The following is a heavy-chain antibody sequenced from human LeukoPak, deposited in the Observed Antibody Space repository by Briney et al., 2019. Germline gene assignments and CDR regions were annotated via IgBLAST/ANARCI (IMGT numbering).Heavy chain of an antibody. CDR3: ARQIVVVPAAHFDY. CDR2: IYYSGST. CDR1: GGSISSSSYY. J-gene: IGHJ4*02. D-gene: IGHD2-2*01. Sequence: SETLSLTCTVSGGSISSSSYYWGWIRQPPGKGLEWIGSIYYSGSTYYNPSLKSRVTISVDTSKNQFSLKLSSVTAADTAVYYWARQIVVVPAAHFDYWGQGTLVTGSS. V-gene: IGHV4-39*01.